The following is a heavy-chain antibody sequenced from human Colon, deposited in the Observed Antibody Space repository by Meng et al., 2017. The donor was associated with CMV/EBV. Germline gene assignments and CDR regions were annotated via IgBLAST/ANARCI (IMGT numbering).Heavy chain of an antibody. J-gene: IGHJ4*02. CDR2: VNPSGVTA. D-gene: IGHD5-12*01. CDR1: GYTFTSYY. Sequence: ASVKVSCKASGYTFTSYYIHWVRQAPGQGLEWMGVVNPSGVTAYYAQKFQGRVTMTRDTSTSTVYMELSSLRSDDTAVYYCARDSGLPLDYWGQGTLVTSPQ. V-gene: IGHV1-46*01. CDR3: ARDSGLPLDY.